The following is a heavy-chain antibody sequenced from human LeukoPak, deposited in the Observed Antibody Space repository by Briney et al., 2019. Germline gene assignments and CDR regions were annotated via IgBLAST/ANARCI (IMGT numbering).Heavy chain of an antibody. J-gene: IGHJ3*02. V-gene: IGHV3-30-3*01. CDR2: ISYDGSNK. CDR3: ARRWIQLWYDAFDI. CDR1: GFTFSSYA. Sequence: PGGSLRHSCAASGFTFSSYAMHWVRKAPGKGLEGVAVISYDGSNKYYADSVKGRFTISRDNSKNTLYLQMNSLRAEDTAVYYCARRWIQLWYDAFDIWGQGTMVTVSS. D-gene: IGHD5-18*01.